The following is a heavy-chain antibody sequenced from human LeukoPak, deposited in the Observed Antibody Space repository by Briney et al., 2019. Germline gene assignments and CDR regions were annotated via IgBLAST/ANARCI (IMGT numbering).Heavy chain of an antibody. D-gene: IGHD1-26*01. CDR1: GYSISSGYY. J-gene: IGHJ6*02. CDR2: IYHSGST. CDR3: ELVAAHPYYYYGMDV. V-gene: IGHV4-38-2*02. Sequence: SETLSLTCTVSGYSISSGYYWGWIRQPPGKGLEWIGSIYHSGSTYYNPSLKSRVTISVDTSKNQFSLKLSSVTAADTAVYYCELVAAHPYYYYGMDVWGQGTTVTVSS.